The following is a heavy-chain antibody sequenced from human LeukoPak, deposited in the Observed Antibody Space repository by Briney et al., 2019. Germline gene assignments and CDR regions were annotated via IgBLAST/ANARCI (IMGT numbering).Heavy chain of an antibody. CDR2: IWYDGSNK. V-gene: IGHV3-33*01. CDR3: ARDPLEHYFDY. J-gene: IGHJ4*02. Sequence: RSGGSLRLSCAASGFTFSSYGMHWVHQAPGKGLEWVAVIWYDGSNKYYADSVKGRFTISRDNSKNTLYLQMNSLRAEDTAVYYCARDPLEHYFDYWGQGTLVTVSS. CDR1: GFTFSSYG.